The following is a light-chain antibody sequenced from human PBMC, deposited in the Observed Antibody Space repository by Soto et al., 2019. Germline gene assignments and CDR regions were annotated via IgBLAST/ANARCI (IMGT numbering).Light chain of an antibody. CDR2: GAS. CDR3: QQYDSSPST. J-gene: IGKJ2*01. Sequence: EVVLTQSPGTLSLSPGERATLSCRASQSVGNRYLAWYLQKPGQAPTLLIYGASNGATGIPDRFIGSGSGVDFTLTISRLEPGDFAIYYCQQYDSSPSTFGQGTKLEI. V-gene: IGKV3-20*01. CDR1: QSVGNRY.